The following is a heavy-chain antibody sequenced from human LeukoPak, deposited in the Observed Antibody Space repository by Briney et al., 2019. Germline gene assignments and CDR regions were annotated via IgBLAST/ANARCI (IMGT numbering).Heavy chain of an antibody. CDR1: GIADTGNY. CDR3: SIAQSWDELFDS. V-gene: IGHV3-53*01. CDR2: ISINTET. D-gene: IGHD2/OR15-2a*01. Sequence: GGSLRLSRGASGIADTGNYMSGVRQPRARGGEGVSVISINTETFYADSVRGRGTISRDSSEKTLFLQMNSPGDEGSGREYLSIAQSWDELFDSWGQGTLVTVSS. J-gene: IGHJ4*02.